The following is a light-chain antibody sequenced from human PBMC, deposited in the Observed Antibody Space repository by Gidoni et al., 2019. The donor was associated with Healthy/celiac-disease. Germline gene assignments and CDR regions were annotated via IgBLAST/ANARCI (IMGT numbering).Light chain of an antibody. J-gene: IGLJ2*01. CDR1: KLGDKY. Sequence: SYELTQPPSVSVSPGQTASITCSGDKLGDKYACWYQQKPGQSPVLVIYQDNKRPSGIPERFSGSNSGNTATLTISGTQAMDEADYYCQAWDSSTAGAVFGGGTKLTVL. CDR2: QDN. V-gene: IGLV3-1*01. CDR3: QAWDSSTAGAV.